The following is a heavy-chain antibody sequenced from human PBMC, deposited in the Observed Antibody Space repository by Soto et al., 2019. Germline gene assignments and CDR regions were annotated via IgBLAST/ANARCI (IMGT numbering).Heavy chain of an antibody. CDR1: GFTFDDYC. D-gene: IGHD3-9*01. CDR2: IDWNGGAT. J-gene: IGHJ4*02. V-gene: IGHV3-20*04. Sequence: PGGSLRLSCAASGFTFDDYCLKGVRQAPGKGLEWVSAIDWNGGATSYADSVKGRFTISRDNAKNSLYLQMNSLTAEDTAVYYCARAGLALFDHWGQGTLVTVSS. CDR3: ARAGLALFDH.